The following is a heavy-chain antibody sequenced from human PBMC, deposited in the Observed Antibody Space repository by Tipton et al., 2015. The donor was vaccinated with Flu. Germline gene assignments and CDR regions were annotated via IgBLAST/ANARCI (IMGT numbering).Heavy chain of an antibody. V-gene: IGHV4-59*08. J-gene: IGHJ6*02. CDR2: IYYSGST. D-gene: IGHD2-2*02. Sequence: TLSLTCTVSGGSISSYYWSWIRQPPGKGLEWIGYIYYSGSTNYNPSLKSRVTISVDTSKNQFSLKLSSVTAAGTAVYYCARWRGYCSSTSCYTYYYYFYGMDVWGQGTTVTVSS. CDR3: ARWRGYCSSTSCYTYYYYFYGMDV. CDR1: GGSISSYY.